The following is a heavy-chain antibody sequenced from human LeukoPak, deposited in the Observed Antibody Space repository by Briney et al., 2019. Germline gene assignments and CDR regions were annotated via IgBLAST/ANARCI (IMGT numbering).Heavy chain of an antibody. J-gene: IGHJ4*02. Sequence: ASVKVSCKASGYTFTSYAMHWVRQAPGQRLEWMGRINAGNGNTKYSQKFQGRVTITRDTSASTAYMELSSLRSEDTAVYYCARERDSSGWYYFDYWGQGTLVTVSS. CDR3: ARERDSSGWYYFDY. D-gene: IGHD6-19*01. V-gene: IGHV1-3*01. CDR1: GYTFTSYA. CDR2: INAGNGNT.